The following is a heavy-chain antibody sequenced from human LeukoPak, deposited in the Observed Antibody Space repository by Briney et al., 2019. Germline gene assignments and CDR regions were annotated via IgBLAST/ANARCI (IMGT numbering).Heavy chain of an antibody. J-gene: IGHJ4*02. Sequence: PGGSLRVSCAASGFRLSGCSLSWVRQAPGKGLEWVATINEVGSKTYYDDSVRGRFTISRDNAKNSLYLEMSSLRAEDTAVYYCARLLGTVTTFDYWGQGTLVTVSS. D-gene: IGHD1-26*01. V-gene: IGHV3-7*01. CDR2: INEVGSKT. CDR1: GFRLSGCS. CDR3: ARLLGTVTTFDY.